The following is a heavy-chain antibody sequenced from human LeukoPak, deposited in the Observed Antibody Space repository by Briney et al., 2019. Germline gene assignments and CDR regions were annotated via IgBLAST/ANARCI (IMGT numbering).Heavy chain of an antibody. Sequence: SETLSLTCAIYGGSSSGFYWSWLRQPPGKGLEWIGEIIHSGGTNYNPSLKSRVTMSVDRSKNQFSLEVTSVTAADTAVYYCARSHSSDWYTKDLWGQGTLVTVSS. D-gene: IGHD6-19*01. J-gene: IGHJ5*02. CDR2: IIHSGGT. CDR3: ARSHSSDWYTKDL. V-gene: IGHV4-34*12. CDR1: GGSSSGFY.